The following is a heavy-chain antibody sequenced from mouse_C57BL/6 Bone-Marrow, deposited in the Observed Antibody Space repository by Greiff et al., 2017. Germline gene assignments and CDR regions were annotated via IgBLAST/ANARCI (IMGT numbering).Heavy chain of an antibody. Sequence: QVQLQQSGPGLVQPSPSLSITCTVSGFSLTSYGVHWVRQPPGKGLEWLGVIWSGGSTDYNAAFISRLSISKDNSKSQVFFKMNSLQSDDTAIYYCAKTSYYGSSALAMDYWGQGTSVTVSS. CDR3: AKTSYYGSSALAMDY. V-gene: IGHV2-4*01. CDR2: IWSGGST. CDR1: GFSLTSYG. J-gene: IGHJ4*01. D-gene: IGHD1-1*01.